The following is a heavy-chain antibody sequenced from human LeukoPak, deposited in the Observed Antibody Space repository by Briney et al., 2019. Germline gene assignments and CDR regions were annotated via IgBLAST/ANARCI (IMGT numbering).Heavy chain of an antibody. J-gene: IGHJ4*02. CDR3: ARVSTAASLAIDY. D-gene: IGHD6-13*01. CDR2: ISSSSTYI. V-gene: IGHV3-21*06. CDR1: GFTFSTYS. Sequence: GGSLRLSCAASGFTFSTYSMNWVRQAPGKGLEWVSVISSSSTYIYYADSVKGRFTISRDNAKNSLYLQMNSLRAEDTAVYYCARVSTAASLAIDYWGQGTLVTAST.